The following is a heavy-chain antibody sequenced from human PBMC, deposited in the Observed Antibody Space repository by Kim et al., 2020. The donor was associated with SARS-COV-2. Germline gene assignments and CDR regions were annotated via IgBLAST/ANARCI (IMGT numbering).Heavy chain of an antibody. J-gene: IGHJ4*02. D-gene: IGHD6-19*01. Sequence: VKGRFTTSRDNSKNTLYLQMNSLRAEDTAVYYCARDRGIAVAGTTYYFDYWGQGTLVTVSS. CDR3: ARDRGIAVAGTTYYFDY. V-gene: IGHV3-30*07.